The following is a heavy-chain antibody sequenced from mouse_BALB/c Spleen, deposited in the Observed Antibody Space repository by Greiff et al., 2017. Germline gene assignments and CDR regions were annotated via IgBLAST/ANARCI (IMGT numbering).Heavy chain of an antibody. J-gene: IGHJ4*01. V-gene: IGHV5-6-5*01. CDR3: ARKVRRDYYAMDY. CDR2: ISSGGST. D-gene: IGHD2-14*01. CDR1: GFTFSSYA. Sequence: EVQLVESGGGLVKPGGSLKLSCAASGFTFSSYAMSWVRQTPEKRLEWVASISSGGSTYYPDSVKGRFTISRDNARNILYLQMSSLRSEDTAMYYCARKVRRDYYAMDYWGQGTSVTVSS.